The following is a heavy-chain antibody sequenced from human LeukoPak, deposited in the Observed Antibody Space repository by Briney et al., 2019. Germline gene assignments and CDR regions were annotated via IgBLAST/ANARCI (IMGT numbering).Heavy chain of an antibody. D-gene: IGHD6-13*01. CDR2: TYYRSKWYN. CDR1: GNRVYSNRVA. V-gene: IGHV6-1*01. J-gene: IGHJ4*02. CDR3: ARDQAGLDY. Sequence: SQTLSLTHAHSGNRVYSNRVAWNWIRQSPSRGLEWLGRTYYRSKWYNDYPLSVISRITIKPDTSKNQFSLQLNSMTPDDTAVYDCARDQAGLDYWGQGTLVTVSS.